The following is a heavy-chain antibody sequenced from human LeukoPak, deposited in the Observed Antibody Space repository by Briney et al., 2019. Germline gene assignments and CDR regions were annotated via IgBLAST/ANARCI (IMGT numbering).Heavy chain of an antibody. CDR1: GFTFDDYA. V-gene: IGHV3-9*03. CDR3: AKAEYSSSSDAFDI. J-gene: IGHJ3*02. CDR2: ISWNSGSI. D-gene: IGHD6-6*01. Sequence: GGSLRLSCAASGFTFDDYAMHWVRQAPGKGLEWVSGISWNSGSIGYADSVKGRFTISRDNAKNSLYLQMNSLRAEDMALYYCAKAEYSSSSDAFDIWGQGTMVTVSS.